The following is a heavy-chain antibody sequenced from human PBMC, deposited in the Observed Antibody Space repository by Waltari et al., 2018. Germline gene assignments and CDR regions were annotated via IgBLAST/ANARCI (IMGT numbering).Heavy chain of an antibody. CDR3: ARGRYNWNGNWFDP. CDR1: GGSFSGYY. Sequence: QVQLQQWGAGLLKPSETLSLTCAVYGGSFSGYYWSWIRQPPGKGLEWIGEINHSGSTNYTPALRSRVTISVDTSKNQFSLKLSAVTAADTAVYYCARGRYNWNGNWFDPWGQGTLVTVSS. V-gene: IGHV4-34*01. J-gene: IGHJ5*02. CDR2: INHSGST. D-gene: IGHD1-20*01.